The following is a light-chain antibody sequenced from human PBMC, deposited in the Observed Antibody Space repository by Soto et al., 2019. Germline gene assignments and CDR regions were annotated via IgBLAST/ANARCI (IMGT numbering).Light chain of an antibody. Sequence: QSALTQPASVSGSPGQSITIPCTGTSSDVGGYNYVSWYQQHPGRAPKLVIYKVSDRPSGVSSRFSASKSGNTASLTISGLQPEDEADYYCSSYSTSTTPQWVFGGGTQLTVL. V-gene: IGLV2-14*01. J-gene: IGLJ3*02. CDR1: SSDVGGYNY. CDR2: KVS. CDR3: SSYSTSTTPQWV.